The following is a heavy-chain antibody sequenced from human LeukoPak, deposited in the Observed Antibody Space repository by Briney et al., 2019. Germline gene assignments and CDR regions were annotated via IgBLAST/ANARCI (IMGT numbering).Heavy chain of an antibody. D-gene: IGHD2-15*01. J-gene: IGHJ5*02. CDR3: ARARIVAEDWFDP. CDR2: INPNSGGT. CDR1: GYTVNGYY. V-gene: IGHV1-2*02. Sequence: ASVTVSCKASGYTVNGYYIHWVRQAPGQGLEWMGWINPNSGGTNYAQKFQGRVTMTRDTSISTAYMEPSRLRSDDTAVYYCARARIVAEDWFDPWGQGTLVTVSS.